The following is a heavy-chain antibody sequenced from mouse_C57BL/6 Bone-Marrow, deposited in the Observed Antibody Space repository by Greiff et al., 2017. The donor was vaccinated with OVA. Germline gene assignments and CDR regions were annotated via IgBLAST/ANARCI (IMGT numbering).Heavy chain of an antibody. D-gene: IGHD2-3*01. Sequence: QVQLQQPGAELVMPGASVKLSCKASGYTFTSYWMHWVKQRPGQGLEWIGEIDPSDSYTNYNQKFKGKSTLTVDQSSSTAYMQLSSLTSEDSAVYYCARSLDYDLAWFAYWGQGTLVTVSA. CDR3: ARSLDYDLAWFAY. J-gene: IGHJ3*01. CDR1: GYTFTSYW. V-gene: IGHV1-69*01. CDR2: IDPSDSYT.